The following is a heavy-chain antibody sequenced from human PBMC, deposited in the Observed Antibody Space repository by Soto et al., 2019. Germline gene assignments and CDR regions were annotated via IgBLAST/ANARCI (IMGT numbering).Heavy chain of an antibody. Sequence: EVQLLDSGGGLVQPGGSLRLSCAASGFTFSSYAMNWVRQAPGKGLEWVSVISGSDGSTYYADSVKGRFTISRDNSKNTLYLQMNSLRAADTAVYYCARRGPGTYFDYWGQGTLVTGSS. D-gene: IGHD6-13*01. CDR2: ISGSDGST. CDR1: GFTFSSYA. J-gene: IGHJ4*02. CDR3: ARRGPGTYFDY. V-gene: IGHV3-23*01.